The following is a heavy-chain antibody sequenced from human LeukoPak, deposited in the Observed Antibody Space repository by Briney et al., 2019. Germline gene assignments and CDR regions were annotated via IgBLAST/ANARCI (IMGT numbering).Heavy chain of an antibody. CDR2: IYYSGST. Sequence: SETLSLICTASGGSISSYYWSWIRQPPGKGLEWIGYIYYSGSTNYNPSLKSRVTISVDTSKNQFSLKLSSVTAADTAVYYCASRGWNYVFDPWGQGTLVTVSS. V-gene: IGHV4-59*01. CDR3: ASRGWNYVFDP. CDR1: GGSISSYY. J-gene: IGHJ5*02. D-gene: IGHD1-7*01.